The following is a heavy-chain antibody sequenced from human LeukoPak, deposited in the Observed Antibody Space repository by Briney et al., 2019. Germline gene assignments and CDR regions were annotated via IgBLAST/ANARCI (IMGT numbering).Heavy chain of an antibody. V-gene: IGHV4-4*07. CDR3: ARDLGVVPAWGWFDP. J-gene: IGHJ5*02. Sequence: PSETLSLTCTVSGGSISSYYWSWIRQPAGKGLEWIGRIHTSGSTNYNPSLKSRVTISGDTSKNQFSLNLSSVTAADTAVYYCARDLGVVPAWGWFDPWGQGTLVTVSS. D-gene: IGHD2-2*01. CDR2: IHTSGST. CDR1: GGSISSYY.